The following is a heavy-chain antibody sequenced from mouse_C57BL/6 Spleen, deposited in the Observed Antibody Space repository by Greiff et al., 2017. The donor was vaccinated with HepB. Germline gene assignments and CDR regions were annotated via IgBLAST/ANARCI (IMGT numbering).Heavy chain of an antibody. D-gene: IGHD4-1*01. CDR2: IYPRDGST. CDR3: ARGGKTGPAWFAY. V-gene: IGHV1-85*01. J-gene: IGHJ3*01. CDR1: GYTFTSYD. Sequence: QVQLQQSGPELVKPGASVKLSCKASGYTFTSYDINWVKQRPGQGLEWIGWIYPRDGSTKYNEKFKGKATLTVDTSSSTAYMELHSLPSEDSAVYLCARGGKTGPAWFAYWGQGTLVTVSA.